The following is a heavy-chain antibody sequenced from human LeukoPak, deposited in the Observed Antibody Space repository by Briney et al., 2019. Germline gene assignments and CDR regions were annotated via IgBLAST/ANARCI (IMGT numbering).Heavy chain of an antibody. Sequence: ASVKVSCKASGYTFTSYYMHWVRQAPGQGLEWMGIINPSGGSTSYAQKFQGRVTMTRDMSTSTVYMELSSLRSEDTAVYYCARASTMIVVVNYAFDIWGQGTMVTVPS. J-gene: IGHJ3*02. CDR2: INPSGGST. V-gene: IGHV1-46*01. CDR1: GYTFTSYY. D-gene: IGHD3-22*01. CDR3: ARASTMIVVVNYAFDI.